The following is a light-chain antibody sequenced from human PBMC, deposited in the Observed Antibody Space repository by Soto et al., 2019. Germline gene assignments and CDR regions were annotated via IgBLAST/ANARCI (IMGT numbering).Light chain of an antibody. CDR3: QQYGSSPPT. J-gene: IGKJ1*01. CDR1: QSVSNNY. V-gene: IGKV3-20*01. CDR2: GAS. Sequence: EIVLTQSPGTLSLSPGARAPLSCRASQSVSNNYLAWYQQNPGQAPRLLIYGASNRATGIPDRFSGSGSGTDFTLTISRLEPEDFALYYCQQYGSSPPTFGQGTKVDIK.